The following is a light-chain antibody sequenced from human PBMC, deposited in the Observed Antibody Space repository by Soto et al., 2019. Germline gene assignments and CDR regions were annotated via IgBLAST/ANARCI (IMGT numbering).Light chain of an antibody. J-gene: IGKJ1*01. CDR3: QQYNSYSRT. CDR1: QSISTW. V-gene: IGKV1-5*03. CDR2: RAS. Sequence: IQITQSHSTLSASVGDRVTITCRASQSISTWLAWYQQKPGKAPNLLIYRASTLESGVPSRFSGSGSGTEFTLTISSLQPDDFATYYCQQYNSYSRTFGQGTKVDTK.